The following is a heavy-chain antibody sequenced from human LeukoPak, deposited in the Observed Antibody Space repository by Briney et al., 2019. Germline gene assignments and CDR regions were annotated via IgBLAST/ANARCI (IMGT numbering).Heavy chain of an antibody. CDR3: ARGVGGSTY. Sequence: SETLSLTCTVSGGSISSYYWSWIRQPPGKGLEWIGYIYYSGITDYNPSLKSRVTMSVDTSKNQFPLKLSSVTAADTAVYYCARGVGGSTYWGQGTLVTVSS. D-gene: IGHD1-26*01. CDR1: GGSISSYY. V-gene: IGHV4-59*01. J-gene: IGHJ4*02. CDR2: IYYSGIT.